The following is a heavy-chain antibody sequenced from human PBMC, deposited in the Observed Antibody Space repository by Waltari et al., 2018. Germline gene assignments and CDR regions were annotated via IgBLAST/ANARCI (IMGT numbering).Heavy chain of an antibody. CDR3: ARHLSDYYGSGTGY. CDR2: IYHSGST. V-gene: IGHV4-38-2*01. D-gene: IGHD3-10*01. J-gene: IGHJ4*02. CDR1: GYSISSGYY. Sequence: QVQLQESGPGLVKPSDTLSLTCAVSGYSISSGYYWGWIRQPPGKGLEWIGRIYHSGSTYYNPSLNSRVTISVDTSKNKCDLELSSVTAADTAVYYFARHLSDYYGSGTGYWGQGTLVTVSS.